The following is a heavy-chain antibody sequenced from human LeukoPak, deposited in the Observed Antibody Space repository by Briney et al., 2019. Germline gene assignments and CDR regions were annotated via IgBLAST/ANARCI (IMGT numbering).Heavy chain of an antibody. D-gene: IGHD3-3*01. J-gene: IGHJ3*02. CDR2: ISGSGGST. Sequence: AGSLRLSCAASGFTFSSYAMSWVRQAPGKGLEWVSAISGSGGSTYYADSVKGRFTISRDNSKNTLYLQMNSLRAEDTAVYYCAKTYLYDDFWSGNAFDIWGQGTMVTVSS. V-gene: IGHV3-23*01. CDR1: GFTFSSYA. CDR3: AKTYLYDDFWSGNAFDI.